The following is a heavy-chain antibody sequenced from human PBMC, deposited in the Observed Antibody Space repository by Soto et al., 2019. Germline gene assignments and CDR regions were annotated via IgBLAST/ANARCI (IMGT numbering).Heavy chain of an antibody. Sequence: KRSETLSLTXAVSGYSISSGYYWGWIRQPPGKGLEWIGSIYHSGSTYYNPSLKSRVTISVDTSKNQFSLKLSSVTAADTAVYYCARVDIVGATRSYYYYYGMDVWGQGTTVTVSS. CDR1: GYSISSGYY. D-gene: IGHD1-26*01. V-gene: IGHV4-38-2*01. J-gene: IGHJ6*02. CDR2: IYHSGST. CDR3: ARVDIVGATRSYYYYYGMDV.